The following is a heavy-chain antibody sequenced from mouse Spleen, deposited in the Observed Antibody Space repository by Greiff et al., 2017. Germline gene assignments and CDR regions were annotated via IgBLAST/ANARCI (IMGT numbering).Heavy chain of an antibody. CDR3: ARGGLRGFAY. D-gene: IGHD3-1*01. CDR1: GYTFTSYW. CDR2: INPSSGYT. Sequence: VQLQESGAELAKPGASVKLSCKASGYTFTSYWMHWVKQRPGQGLEWIGYINPSSGYTKYNQKFKDKATLTADKSPSTAYMQLSSLTYEDSAVYYCARGGLRGFAYWGQGTLVTVSA. V-gene: IGHV1-7*01. J-gene: IGHJ3*01.